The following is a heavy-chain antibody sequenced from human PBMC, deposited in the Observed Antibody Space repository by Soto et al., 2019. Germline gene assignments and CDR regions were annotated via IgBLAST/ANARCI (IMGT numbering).Heavy chain of an antibody. CDR1: GFTFSSHG. V-gene: IGHV3-23*01. D-gene: IGHD3-3*02. J-gene: IGHJ3*01. CDR2: LSRGGGTT. Sequence: PGGSLRLSCAASGFTFSSHGMSWVRQVPGKGLEWIAGLSRGGGTTYYADSVKGRFTISRDNSKNILDLIMNSLKVEDTALYYCAKDCPFSTDGFDVWGQGPMVTVPS. CDR3: AKDCPFSTDGFDV.